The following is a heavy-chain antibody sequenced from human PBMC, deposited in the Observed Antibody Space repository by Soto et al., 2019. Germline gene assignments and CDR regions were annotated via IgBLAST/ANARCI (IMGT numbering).Heavy chain of an antibody. CDR1: GGSISSYY. V-gene: IGHV4-59*01. Sequence: SETLSLTCTVSGGSISSYYWSCIRQPPGKGLEWIGYIYYSGSTNYNPSLKSRVTISVDTSKNQFSLKLSSVTAADTAVYYCARDSMVRGVIIMPGAFDIWGQGTMVTVSS. CDR2: IYYSGST. J-gene: IGHJ3*02. CDR3: ARDSMVRGVIIMPGAFDI. D-gene: IGHD3-10*01.